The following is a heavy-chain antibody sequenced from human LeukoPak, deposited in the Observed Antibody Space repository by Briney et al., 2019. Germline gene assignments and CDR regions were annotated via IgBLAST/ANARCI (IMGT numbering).Heavy chain of an antibody. CDR1: GYTFTSYG. D-gene: IGHD6-13*01. CDR3: ARDTAYYIAAAGTYVDY. J-gene: IGHJ4*02. CDR2: ISAYNGNT. V-gene: IGHV1-18*01. Sequence: ASVKVSCKASGYTFTSYGISWVRQAPGQGLEWMGWISAYNGNTNYAQKLQGRVTMTTDTPTSTAYMELRSLRSDDTAVYYCARDTAYYIAAAGTYVDYWGQGTLVTVSS.